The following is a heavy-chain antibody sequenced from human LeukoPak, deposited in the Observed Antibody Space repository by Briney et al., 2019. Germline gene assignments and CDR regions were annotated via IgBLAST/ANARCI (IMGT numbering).Heavy chain of an antibody. V-gene: IGHV3-11*01. D-gene: IGHD1-26*01. CDR1: GFAFRDYY. CDR3: ARDGSGSPDC. CDR2: ISSSGSTT. J-gene: IGHJ4*02. Sequence: GGSLRLSCAASGFAFRDYYTAWIRQAPGKGPEWVTYISSSGSTTYYADSVKGRFTTSRDNAKNTLYLQMQSLRADDTAVYYCARDGSGSPDCWGQGTLVTVSS.